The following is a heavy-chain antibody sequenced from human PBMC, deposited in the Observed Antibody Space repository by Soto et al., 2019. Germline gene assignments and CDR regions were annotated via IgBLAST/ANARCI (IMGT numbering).Heavy chain of an antibody. CDR2: MYYSGST. V-gene: IGHV4-31*03. D-gene: IGHD4-4*01. Sequence: SETLSLTCTVSGGSISSGGYYWSWIRQHPGKGLEWIGYMYYSGSTYYNPSLKSRVTISLDMSKDQFSLKLNSVTAADTAVYYCATRLQGEHSFDHWGQGTLVTVSS. CDR3: ATRLQGEHSFDH. J-gene: IGHJ4*02. CDR1: GGSISSGGYY.